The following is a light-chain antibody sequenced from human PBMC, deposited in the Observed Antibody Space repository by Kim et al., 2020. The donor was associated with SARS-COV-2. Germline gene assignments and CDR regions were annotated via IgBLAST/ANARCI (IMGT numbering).Light chain of an antibody. Sequence: QSALTQPASVSGSPGQSITISCTGTNSDVGGYNYVSWYQQHPGKAPKLMIYDVSKRPSGVSNRFSGSKSGNTASLTISGLQAEDEADYYCSSYTSSSTFFGTGTKVTVL. CDR2: DVS. CDR3: SSYTSSSTF. J-gene: IGLJ1*01. CDR1: NSDVGGYNY. V-gene: IGLV2-14*01.